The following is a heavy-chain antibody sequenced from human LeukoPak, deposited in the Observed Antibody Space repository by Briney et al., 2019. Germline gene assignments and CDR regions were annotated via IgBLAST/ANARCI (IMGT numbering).Heavy chain of an antibody. CDR1: GFTFSSYG. Sequence: TGRSLRLSCAASGFTFSSYGIHWVRQAPGKGLEWVAVLSYDGNNKYYADSVKGRFTISRDTSKNTAYMQMNSLKAEDTAVYYCAKGISLDPFAYWGQGTLVTVSS. CDR3: AKGISLDPFAY. D-gene: IGHD3-16*02. CDR2: LSYDGNNK. V-gene: IGHV3-30*18. J-gene: IGHJ4*02.